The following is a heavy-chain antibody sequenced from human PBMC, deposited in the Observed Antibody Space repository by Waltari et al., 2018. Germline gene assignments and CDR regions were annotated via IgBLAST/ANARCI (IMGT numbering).Heavy chain of an antibody. V-gene: IGHV7-4-1*02. D-gene: IGHD1-7*01. CDR2: INTNTVNP. J-gene: IGHJ4*02. Sequence: QVQLVQSGSELKKPGASVKVSCKAYGYTFTSYNLNWLRQAPGQGLDWMGWINTNTVNPTYVQGFTGRFVFSLDTSVSTAYLQINSLKAEDTAVYYCVRERWSGSTSPPGYWGQGTPVTVSS. CDR3: VRERWSGSTSPPGY. CDR1: GYTFTSYN.